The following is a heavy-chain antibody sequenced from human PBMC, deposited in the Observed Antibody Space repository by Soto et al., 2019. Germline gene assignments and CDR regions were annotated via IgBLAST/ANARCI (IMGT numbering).Heavy chain of an antibody. J-gene: IGHJ5*02. CDR2: IYYSGST. D-gene: IGHD3-10*01. V-gene: IGHV4-39*07. CDR3: ARGRPYYYGSGSYYSLNWFDP. CDR1: GGSISSSSYY. Sequence: PSETLSLTCTVSGGSISSSSYYWGWIRQPPGKGLEWIGSIYYSGSTYYNPSLKSRVTISVDTSKNQFSLKLSSVTAADTAVYYCARGRPYYYGSGSYYSLNWFDPWGQGTLVTVSS.